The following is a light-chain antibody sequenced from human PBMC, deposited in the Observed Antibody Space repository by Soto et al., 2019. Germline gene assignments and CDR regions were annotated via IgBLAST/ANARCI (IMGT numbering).Light chain of an antibody. CDR1: QSINTY. J-gene: IGKJ3*01. CDR2: AAS. V-gene: IGKV1-39*01. Sequence: DIQMTHSPSSLSASVGDRVTITCRAGQSINTYLNWYQQKPGKAPKFLIHAASSLQSGVPSRFSGSGSGTDFTLTISSLQPEDSATYYCQQSYRAPLTFGPGTKVDIK. CDR3: QQSYRAPLT.